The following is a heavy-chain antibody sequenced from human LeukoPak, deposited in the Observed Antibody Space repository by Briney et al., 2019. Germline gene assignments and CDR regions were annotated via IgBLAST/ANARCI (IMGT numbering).Heavy chain of an antibody. Sequence: SETLSLTCTVSGGSISSYYWSWIRQPPGKGLEWIGYIYYSGSTNYNPSLKSRVTISVDTSKNQFSLKLSSVTAADTAVYYCSFVAGEYGSGSYFYAEYFQHWGQGTLVTVSS. V-gene: IGHV4-59*12. CDR3: SFVAGEYGSGSYFYAEYFQH. CDR1: GGSISSYY. D-gene: IGHD3-10*01. CDR2: IYYSGST. J-gene: IGHJ1*01.